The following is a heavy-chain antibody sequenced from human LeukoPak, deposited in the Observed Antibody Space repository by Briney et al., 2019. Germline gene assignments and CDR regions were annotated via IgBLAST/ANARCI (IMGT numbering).Heavy chain of an antibody. Sequence: PGGSLRLSCAASGFTVSSNYMSWVRQAPGQGLEWVSDISHTGGSTNYADSVKGRFTISRDNTEDTLYLQMNSLRAEDTAVYYCARGHSSGWTYWYFDLWGRGTLVTVSS. J-gene: IGHJ2*01. CDR1: GFTVSSNY. D-gene: IGHD6-19*01. CDR2: ISHTGGST. CDR3: ARGHSSGWTYWYFDL. V-gene: IGHV3-53*01.